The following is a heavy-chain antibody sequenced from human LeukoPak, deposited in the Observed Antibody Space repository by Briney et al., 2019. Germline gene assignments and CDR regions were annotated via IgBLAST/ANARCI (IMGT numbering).Heavy chain of an antibody. CDR3: ARDPPTMVRGKTNHLDY. CDR1: GFTFSTYA. D-gene: IGHD3-10*01. Sequence: PGGSLRLSCAASGFTFSTYAMGWVRQAPGKGLEWVSGISRSHSTTYYTDSVKGRFTISRDNAKNTLYLQMNSLRAEDTAVYYCARDPPTMVRGKTNHLDYWGQGTLVTVSS. J-gene: IGHJ4*02. V-gene: IGHV3-23*01. CDR2: ISRSHSTT.